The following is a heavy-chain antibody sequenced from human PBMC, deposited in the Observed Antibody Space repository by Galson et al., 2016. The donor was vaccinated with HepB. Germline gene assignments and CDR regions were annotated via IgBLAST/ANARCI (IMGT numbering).Heavy chain of an antibody. CDR1: GYTFTGYY. CDR3: AREIDRYSYGFDY. CDR2: INPNSGGT. J-gene: IGHJ4*02. D-gene: IGHD5-18*01. V-gene: IGHV1-2*02. Sequence: SVKVSCKASGYTFTGYYVHWVRQAPGQGLEWMGWINPNSGGTNYAQKFQGRVTMTRDTSISTAYMELSSLRSDDTAVYYCAREIDRYSYGFDYWGQGTLVSVSS.